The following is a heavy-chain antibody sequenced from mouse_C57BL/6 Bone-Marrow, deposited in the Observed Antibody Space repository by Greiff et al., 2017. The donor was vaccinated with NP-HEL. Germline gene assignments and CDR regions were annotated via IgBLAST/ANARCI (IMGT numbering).Heavy chain of an antibody. D-gene: IGHD2-4*01. CDR2: IYPGSGNT. Sequence: QVQLKESGAELVRPGASVKLSCKASGYTFTDYYINWVKQRPGQGLEWIARIYPGSGNTYYNEKFKGKATLTAEKSSSTAYMQLSSLTSEDSAVYFCARGGLRRLDYWGQGTSVTVSS. J-gene: IGHJ4*01. CDR3: ARGGLRRLDY. V-gene: IGHV1-76*01. CDR1: GYTFTDYY.